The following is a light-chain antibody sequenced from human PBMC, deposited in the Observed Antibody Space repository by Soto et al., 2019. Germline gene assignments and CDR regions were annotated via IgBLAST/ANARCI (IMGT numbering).Light chain of an antibody. V-gene: IGKV1-5*01. CDR2: DAS. J-gene: IGKJ1*01. CDR3: QRYTTYSWT. CDR1: KTTGTW. Sequence: DFQLTQSPSTVSASVGDRVTITCRTSKTTGTWMAWYQQKPGKAPKLLIYDASRLETGIPSRFRGSGVGAEFALTITSLHPDDFATYYCQRYTTYSWTFGQWTKVDIK.